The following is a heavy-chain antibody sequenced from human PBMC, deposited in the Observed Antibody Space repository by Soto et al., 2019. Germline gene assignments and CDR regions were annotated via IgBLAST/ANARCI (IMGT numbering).Heavy chain of an antibody. D-gene: IGHD3-22*01. CDR1: GECSSGGYH. Sequence: SATLSLTCTVSGECSSGGYHWSCVQQPPGMRLEWAASSFHTGTTYSNPSLTSRVTISVDTSKNQFSLKLTSVTAADSAVYYCARKDSVGYYPFCGQGTEVTVS. J-gene: IGHJ4*02. CDR2: SFHTGTT. CDR3: ARKDSVGYYPF. V-gene: IGHV4-38-2*02.